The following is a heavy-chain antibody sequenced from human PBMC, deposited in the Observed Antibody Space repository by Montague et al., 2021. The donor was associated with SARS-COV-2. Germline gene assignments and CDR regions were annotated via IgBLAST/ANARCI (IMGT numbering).Heavy chain of an antibody. D-gene: IGHD3-10*01. CDR1: GGSIGSYY. V-gene: IGHV4-59*01. J-gene: IGHJ4*02. Sequence: SETLSLTCSVSGGSIGSYYWSWLRQPPGKGLEWIGHIHYNGSNTYSPSFNSRVTISMDTPKNQFSLKLSSVTAADTAVYYCARSLDPSGTYYLHYWGQGTLVTVSS. CDR2: IHYNGSN. CDR3: ARSLDPSGTYYLHY.